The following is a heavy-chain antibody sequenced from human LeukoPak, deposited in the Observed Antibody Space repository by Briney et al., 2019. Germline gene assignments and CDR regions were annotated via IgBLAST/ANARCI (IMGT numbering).Heavy chain of an antibody. CDR1: GFTFSTYA. CDR3: AKRTMSAFDS. CDR2: ISGSGNGT. Sequence: GGSLRLSCTASGFTFSTYAMNWVRQAPGKGLEWLSGISGSGNGTYYADSVKGRFTISRDNSKNVVYLQMNSLTVEDAATYYCAKRTMSAFDSWGQGTLLIVSS. J-gene: IGHJ4*02. V-gene: IGHV3-23*01.